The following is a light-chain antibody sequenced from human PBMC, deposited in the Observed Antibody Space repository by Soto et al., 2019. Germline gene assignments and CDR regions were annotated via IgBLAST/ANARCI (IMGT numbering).Light chain of an antibody. Sequence: EIVLPQSPGTLSLSPGERATLSCRASQSVAGTNLAWYQQKPGQGPRLLIYGASFRATGIPDRFGGSGSGTDFTGTISRLEPEDVAVYYCQQYDSSPRTFGQGTRVEIK. J-gene: IGKJ1*01. CDR1: QSVAGTN. CDR3: QQYDSSPRT. CDR2: GAS. V-gene: IGKV3-20*01.